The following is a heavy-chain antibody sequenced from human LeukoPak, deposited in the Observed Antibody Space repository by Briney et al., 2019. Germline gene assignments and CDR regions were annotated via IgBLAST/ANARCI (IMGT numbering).Heavy chain of an antibody. CDR1: GFTFSSNY. CDR3: ASRHCSGENCYAGPLDF. V-gene: IGHV3-53*01. D-gene: IGHD2-8*02. Sequence: GGSLRLSCAASGFTFSSNYMSWVRQAPGKGLEWVSVSYSDGSTYYEDSVKGRFTVSSDVSKNTLYLQMNNLRGEDTAVYYCASRHCSGENCYAGPLDFWGQGIQVTVSS. CDR2: SYSDGST. J-gene: IGHJ4*02.